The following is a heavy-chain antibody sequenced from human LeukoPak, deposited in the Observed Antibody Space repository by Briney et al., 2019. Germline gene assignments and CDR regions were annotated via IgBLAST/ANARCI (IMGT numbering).Heavy chain of an antibody. CDR3: AKDHHGLGY. CDR2: ISGSGGNT. Sequence: PGGSLSLSCAASGFTFYTYAMSWVRQAPGKGLEWVSVISGSGGNTYYADSVKGRFTISRDNSKNTLYLQMNSLRAEDTAVYYCAKDHHGLGYWGQGTLLTVSP. J-gene: IGHJ4*02. CDR1: GFTFYTYA. V-gene: IGHV3-23*01.